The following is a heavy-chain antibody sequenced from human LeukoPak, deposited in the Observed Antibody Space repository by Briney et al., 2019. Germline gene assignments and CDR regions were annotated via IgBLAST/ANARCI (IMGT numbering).Heavy chain of an antibody. D-gene: IGHD4-11*01. J-gene: IGHJ4*02. Sequence: SETLSLTCTVSGASINTYFWSWIRQPPGKGLEWIGYIYYSGSTNYNPSLKSRVTISVDTSKNQFSLKLSSVTAADTAVYYCARENSNYGSFDYWGQGTLVTVSS. CDR1: GASINTYF. CDR2: IYYSGST. CDR3: ARENSNYGSFDY. V-gene: IGHV4-59*01.